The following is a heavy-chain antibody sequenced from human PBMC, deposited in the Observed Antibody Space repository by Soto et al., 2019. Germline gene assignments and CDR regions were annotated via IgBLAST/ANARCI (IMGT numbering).Heavy chain of an antibody. CDR3: VRQGIGVLHGLVDV. CDR2: IYYGGNT. CDR1: HDSIDRNHF. J-gene: IGHJ6*02. V-gene: IGHV4-38-2*01. Sequence: PETLSLTSAVPHDSIDRNHFWYAIRQPPGRGLEWIGSIYYGGNTYYNPSLKSRVTISADLSKNQFSLNLNSVTAADTAVYYCVRQGIGVLHGLVDVWGQGTTVTVS. D-gene: IGHD3-10*01.